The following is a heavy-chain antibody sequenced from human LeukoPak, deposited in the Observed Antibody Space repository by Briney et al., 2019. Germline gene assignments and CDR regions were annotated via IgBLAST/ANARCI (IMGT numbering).Heavy chain of an antibody. Sequence: PGGSLRLSCAASGFTFSNYEMNWVRQAPGKGLEWVSYISTSGSTIYYADSVKGRFTISRDNAENSLYLQMNSLRAEDTAVYYCARDGPAYYDSSGYSDYWGRGILVTVSS. J-gene: IGHJ4*02. CDR1: GFTFSNYE. D-gene: IGHD3-22*01. CDR2: ISTSGSTI. V-gene: IGHV3-48*03. CDR3: ARDGPAYYDSSGYSDY.